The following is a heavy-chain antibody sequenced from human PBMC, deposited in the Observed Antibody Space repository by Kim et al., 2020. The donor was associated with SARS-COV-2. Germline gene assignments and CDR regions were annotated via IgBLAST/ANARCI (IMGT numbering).Heavy chain of an antibody. Sequence: GGSLRLSCAASGFTFSSYAMSWVRQAPGKGLEWVSVINGSGGSTYYADSVKGRFTISRDNSKNTLYLQMNSLRAEDTAVYYCAKSPRVRWFRELRFFCYYGMDVWGQGTTVTVSS. CDR3: AKSPRVRWFRELRFFCYYGMDV. D-gene: IGHD3-10*01. CDR1: GFTFSSYA. CDR2: INGSGGST. J-gene: IGHJ6*02. V-gene: IGHV3-23*01.